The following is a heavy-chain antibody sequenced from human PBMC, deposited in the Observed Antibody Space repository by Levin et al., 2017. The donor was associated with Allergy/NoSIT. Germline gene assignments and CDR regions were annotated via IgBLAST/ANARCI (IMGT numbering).Heavy chain of an antibody. CDR2: ISGSGGST. J-gene: IGHJ4*02. V-gene: IGHV3-23*01. Sequence: GGSLRLSCAASGFTFSIYAMNWVRQAPGKGLEWVSGISGSGGSTYYADSVKGRFTISRDNSKNTLYLQMHSLRGEDTAMYYCAKGGGGVDYPLHYWGQGTLVAVSS. CDR3: AKGGGGVDYPLHY. D-gene: IGHD3-16*01. CDR1: GFTFSIYA.